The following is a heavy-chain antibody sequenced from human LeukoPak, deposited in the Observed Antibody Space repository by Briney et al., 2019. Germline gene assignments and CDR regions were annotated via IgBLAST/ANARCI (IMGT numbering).Heavy chain of an antibody. V-gene: IGHV4-4*02. CDR3: ARETTVTLIFDY. CDR2: IYYSGST. CDR1: GGSISSSNW. J-gene: IGHJ4*02. Sequence: KASETLSLTCAVSGGSISSSNWWSWVRQPPGKGLEWIGYIYYSGSTNYNPSLKSRVTISVDTSKNQFSLKLSSVTAADTAVYYCARETTVTLIFDYWGQGTLVTVSS. D-gene: IGHD4-17*01.